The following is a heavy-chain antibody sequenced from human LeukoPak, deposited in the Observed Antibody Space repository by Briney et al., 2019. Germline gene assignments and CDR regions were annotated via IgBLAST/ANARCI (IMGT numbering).Heavy chain of an antibody. CDR2: IFASGST. J-gene: IGHJ6*04. CDR1: GGSISSYY. Sequence: SETLSLTCTVSGGSISSYYWSWIRQPAGKGLEWIGRIFASGSTNYNPSLKSRVTMSVDTSKNQFSLKLSSVTAADTAVYCCARDPLDFWSGPQDVWGKGTTVTVSS. V-gene: IGHV4-4*07. D-gene: IGHD3-3*01. CDR3: ARDPLDFWSGPQDV.